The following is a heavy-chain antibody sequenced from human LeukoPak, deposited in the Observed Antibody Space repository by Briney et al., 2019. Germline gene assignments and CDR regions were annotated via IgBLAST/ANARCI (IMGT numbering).Heavy chain of an antibody. D-gene: IGHD2-2*01. CDR3: ARGYCSSTSCSNWFDP. Sequence: GASVKVSCKASGYTFTSYDINWARQATGQELEWMGWMNPNSGNTGYAQKFQGRVTMTRNTFISTAYMELSSLRSEDTAVYYCARGYCSSTSCSNWFDPWGQGTLVTVSS. CDR1: GYTFTSYD. J-gene: IGHJ5*02. V-gene: IGHV1-8*01. CDR2: MNPNSGNT.